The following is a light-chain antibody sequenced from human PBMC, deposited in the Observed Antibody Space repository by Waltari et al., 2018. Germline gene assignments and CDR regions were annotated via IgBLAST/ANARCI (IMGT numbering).Light chain of an antibody. CDR3: QQYATSPEA. CDR2: GAS. CDR1: QSVNNNY. V-gene: IGKV3-20*01. Sequence: EIVLTQSPGPLSLSPGELATLSCRASQSVNNNYLAWYQQKPGQPPRLLIYGASTRATGIPDRFRGSGSGTDFTLTISRLEPEDFAVFYCQQYATSPEAFGGGTKVEIK. J-gene: IGKJ4*01.